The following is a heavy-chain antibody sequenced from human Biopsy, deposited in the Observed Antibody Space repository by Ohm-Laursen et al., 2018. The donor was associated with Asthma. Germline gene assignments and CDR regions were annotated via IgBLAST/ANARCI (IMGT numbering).Heavy chain of an antibody. V-gene: IGHV3-53*01. CDR1: RFAVSRDY. D-gene: IGHD3-22*01. J-gene: IGHJ4*02. CDR3: ARGDSSNWSHYYFDY. CDR2: IYSGGTS. Sequence: SLRLSCSASRFAVSRDYMFWVRQAPGKGLERVSVIYSGGTSHTADSVRGRFTISRDYSKNTLYLQMHSLRAEDTAVYYCARGDSSNWSHYYFDYWGQGTLVTVSS.